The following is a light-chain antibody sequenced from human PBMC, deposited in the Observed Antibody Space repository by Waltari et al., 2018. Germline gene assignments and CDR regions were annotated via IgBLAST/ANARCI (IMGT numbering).Light chain of an antibody. CDR3: GTWDSSLSGAV. Sequence: QSVLTQPPSVSAAPGQRVTISCSGGSSKTGNNYVSWYRQFPGTAPKLLIYENSERPSGIPGRFSGSKSGTSATLDITGLQAGDEADYYCGTWDSSLSGAVFGGGTHLTVL. CDR1: SSKTGNNY. V-gene: IGLV1-51*02. J-gene: IGLJ7*01. CDR2: ENS.